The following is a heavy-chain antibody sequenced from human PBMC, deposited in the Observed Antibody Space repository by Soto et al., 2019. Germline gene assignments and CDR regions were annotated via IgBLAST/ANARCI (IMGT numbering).Heavy chain of an antibody. CDR1: GASIAGSSY. Sequence: SETLSLTCSVSGASIAGSSYWSWIRQPAGKGLEWIGRFSLSGTTNYSPSLRSRVTMSADVSKNQFSLRLTSVTAADTALYYCARGMTPPGAPAWYYFDSWGQGTLVTVSS. V-gene: IGHV4-4*07. J-gene: IGHJ4*02. CDR3: ARGMTPPGAPAWYYFDS. CDR2: FSLSGTT. D-gene: IGHD2-8*02.